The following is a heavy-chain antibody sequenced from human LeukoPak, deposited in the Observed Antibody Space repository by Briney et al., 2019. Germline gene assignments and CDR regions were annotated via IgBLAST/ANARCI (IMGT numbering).Heavy chain of an antibody. D-gene: IGHD5/OR15-5a*01. CDR2: INRDGSST. CDR3: ARETSTYDY. J-gene: IGHJ4*02. CDR1: GFTFTSSS. Sequence: GSLRLSCVASGFTFTSSSMHWVRHTPGEGLVWVSRINRDGSSTSYADSVKGRFTIYKDNAKNTLYLQMNSLRAEDTAVYYCARETSTYDYWGQGTLVTVSS. V-gene: IGHV3-74*01.